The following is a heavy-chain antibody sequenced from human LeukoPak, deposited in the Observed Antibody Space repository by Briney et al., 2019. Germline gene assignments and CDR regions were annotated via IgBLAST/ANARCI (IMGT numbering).Heavy chain of an antibody. V-gene: IGHV3-21*01. D-gene: IGHD1-26*01. Sequence: GGSLRLSCAASGFTFSDHYMDWVRQAPGKGLEWVSSISSSSSYIYYADSVKGRFTISRDNAKNSLYLQMNSLRAEDTAVYYCARASGSYGGGFDYWGQGTLVTVSS. CDR2: ISSSSSYI. J-gene: IGHJ4*02. CDR3: ARASGSYGGGFDY. CDR1: GFTFSDHY.